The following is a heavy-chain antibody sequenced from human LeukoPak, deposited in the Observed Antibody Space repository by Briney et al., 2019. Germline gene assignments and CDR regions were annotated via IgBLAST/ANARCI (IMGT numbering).Heavy chain of an antibody. CDR2: MNPISGDT. Sequence: GASVKVSCKASGYTFTSYDVNWVRQATGQGLEWMGWMNPISGDTGYALKFQGRVTMSRNTSISTAYMELGSLRSEDTAVYYCAKDQGASSYSFDYWGRGTLVTVSS. D-gene: IGHD1-26*01. V-gene: IGHV1-8*01. J-gene: IGHJ4*02. CDR1: GYTFTSYD. CDR3: AKDQGASSYSFDY.